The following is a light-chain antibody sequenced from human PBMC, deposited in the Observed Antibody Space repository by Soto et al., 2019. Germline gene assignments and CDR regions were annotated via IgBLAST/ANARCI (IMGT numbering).Light chain of an antibody. CDR2: GAS. CDR3: QQYETSPRT. CDR1: ENLRTF. Sequence: EIVLTQSPATLSLSPGERATLSCRATENLRTFLAWYQQKAGQAPRLLIYGASSRATGIPDRFSGSGSGTDFTLTISRLEPEDFAVYYCQQYETSPRTFGQGTKVDIK. J-gene: IGKJ1*01. V-gene: IGKV3-20*01.